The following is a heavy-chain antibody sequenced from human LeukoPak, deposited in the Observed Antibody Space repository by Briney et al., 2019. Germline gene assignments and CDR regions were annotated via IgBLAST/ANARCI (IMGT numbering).Heavy chain of an antibody. CDR3: TRDCSGGTCSSFWFHP. CDR1: VYTFRNYA. Sequence: ASVKVSCKASVYTFRNYAITWVRQAPGQGLEWMGWITAYNGNTDYAQNFRGRVTMTTDTSTATAYMELRNLKSDDTAVYYCTRDCSGGTCSSFWFHPWGQGTLVTVSS. CDR2: ITAYNGNT. D-gene: IGHD2-15*01. J-gene: IGHJ5*02. V-gene: IGHV1-18*01.